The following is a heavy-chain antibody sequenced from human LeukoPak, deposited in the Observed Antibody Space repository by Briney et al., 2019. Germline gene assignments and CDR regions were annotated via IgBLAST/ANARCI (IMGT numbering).Heavy chain of an antibody. V-gene: IGHV3-48*01. J-gene: IGHJ4*02. D-gene: IGHD2-15*01. CDR1: GFTFSSYS. CDR2: ISSSSSTI. CDR3: ARLYCSGGSCHYFDY. Sequence: GGSLRLSCAASGFTFSSYSMNWVRQAPGKGLEWVSYISSSSSTIYYADSVKGRFTISRDNAKNSLYLQMNSLRAEDTAVYYCARLYCSGGSCHYFDYWGQGTLVTVSS.